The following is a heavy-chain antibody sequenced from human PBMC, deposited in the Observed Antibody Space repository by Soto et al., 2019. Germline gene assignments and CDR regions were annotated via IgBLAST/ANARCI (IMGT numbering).Heavy chain of an antibody. Sequence: EVQLVESGGGLVQPGGYLRLSCAASGYTFSSYWMSWVRQAPGKGLEWVANIKQDGSEKYYVDSVKGRFTISRDNAKNSLYLQMNSLRAEDTAVYYCARDSSVAGFDFWGPGTLVTVSS. D-gene: IGHD6-19*01. CDR2: IKQDGSEK. CDR3: ARDSSVAGFDF. V-gene: IGHV3-7*01. CDR1: GYTFSSYW. J-gene: IGHJ4*02.